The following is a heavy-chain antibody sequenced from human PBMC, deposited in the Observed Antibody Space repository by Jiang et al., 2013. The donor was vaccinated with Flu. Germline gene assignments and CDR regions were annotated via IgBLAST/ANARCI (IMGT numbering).Heavy chain of an antibody. CDR2: IRTAGDT. V-gene: IGHV3-13*01. Sequence: VQLLESGGGLVQPGGSLRLSCAASGFTFSSYDMHWVRQATGKGLEWVSAIRTAGDTYSPGSVKGRFTISRENAKNSLYLQMNSLRGADTAVYYCARVAIGTGSGDWYFDLWGRGTLVTVSS. CDR1: GFTFSSYD. J-gene: IGHJ2*01. CDR3: ARVAIGTGSGDWYFDL. D-gene: IGHD1/OR15-1a*01.